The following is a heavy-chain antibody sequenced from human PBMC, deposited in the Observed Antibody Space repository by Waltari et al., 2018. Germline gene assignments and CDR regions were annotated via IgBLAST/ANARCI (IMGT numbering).Heavy chain of an antibody. CDR1: GGSISSYY. CDR3: ARARYSYGSYYFDY. CDR2: IYYSGST. Sequence: QVQLQESGPGLVKPSETLSLTCTVSGGSISSYYWSWIRQPPGKGLEWIGYIYYSGSTNYNPSLKSRVTISVDTSKNQFSLKLSSVTAADTAVYYCARARYSYGSYYFDYWGQGTLVTVSS. D-gene: IGHD5-18*01. V-gene: IGHV4-59*01. J-gene: IGHJ4*02.